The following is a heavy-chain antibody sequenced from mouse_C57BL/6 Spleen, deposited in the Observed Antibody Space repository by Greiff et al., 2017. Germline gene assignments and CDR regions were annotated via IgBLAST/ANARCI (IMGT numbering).Heavy chain of an antibody. CDR2: IDPEDGET. D-gene: IGHD1-1*01. Sequence: EVQLQQSGAELVKPGASVKLSCTASGFNIKDYYMHWVKQRTDQGLEWIGRIDPEDGETKYAPKFQGKAPITAEATSNPAYLQLSSLTSEDTAVYYCARTTVVAGFDYWGQGTTLTVSS. CDR3: ARTTVVAGFDY. V-gene: IGHV14-2*01. CDR1: GFNIKDYY. J-gene: IGHJ2*01.